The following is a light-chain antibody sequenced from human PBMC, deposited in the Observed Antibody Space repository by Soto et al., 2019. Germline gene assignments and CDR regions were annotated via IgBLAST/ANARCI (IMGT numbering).Light chain of an antibody. Sequence: EIVLTQSPGTLSLSPGERATLSCRASQSVSNSLAWYQQKTGQAPRLLISGASGRATGIPDRFSGSGSETDFTLTISRLEPEDFALYYCQQYGSSPITFGQGTRLEIK. V-gene: IGKV3-20*01. CDR1: QSVSNS. CDR3: QQYGSSPIT. J-gene: IGKJ5*01. CDR2: GAS.